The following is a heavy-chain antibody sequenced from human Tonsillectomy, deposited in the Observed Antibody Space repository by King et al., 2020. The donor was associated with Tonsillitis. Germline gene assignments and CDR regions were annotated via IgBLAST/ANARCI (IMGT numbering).Heavy chain of an antibody. CDR3: ARLWFGELTAFDY. D-gene: IGHD3-10*01. CDR2: IYYSGRT. V-gene: IGHV4-30-4*01. J-gene: IGHJ4*02. Sequence: QLQESGPGLVKPSQTLSLTCTVSGGSISSGDYYWSWIRQPPGKGLEWIGYIYYSGRTYYNPSLKSRVTISVDTSKNQFSLKLSSVTAADTAVYYCARLWFGELTAFDYWGQGTLVTVSS. CDR1: GGSISSGDYY.